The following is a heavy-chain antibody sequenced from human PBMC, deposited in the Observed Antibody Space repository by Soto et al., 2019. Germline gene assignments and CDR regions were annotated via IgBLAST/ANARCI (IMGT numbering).Heavy chain of an antibody. CDR1: GFTFSSYA. CDR2: ISGSGGST. Sequence: GGSLRLSCAASGFTFSSYAMSWVRQAPGKGLEWVSAISGSGGSTYYADSVKGRFTISRDNSKNTLYLQMNSLRAEDTAVYYCAKDQSGYAPSYYYGMDVWGQGTTVTVSS. CDR3: AKDQSGYAPSYYYGMDV. J-gene: IGHJ6*02. D-gene: IGHD5-12*01. V-gene: IGHV3-23*01.